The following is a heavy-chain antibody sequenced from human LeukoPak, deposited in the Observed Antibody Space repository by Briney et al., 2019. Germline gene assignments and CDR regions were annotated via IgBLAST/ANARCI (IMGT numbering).Heavy chain of an antibody. CDR3: ARKLSGYAPFDC. D-gene: IGHD5-12*01. CDR1: EFTFSSYW. J-gene: IGHJ4*02. V-gene: IGHV3-23*01. CDR2: ISGSGGST. Sequence: GGSLRLSCAASEFTFSSYWMNWVRQAPGRGLTWVSGISGSGGSTYYADSVKGRFTISRDNPRSTLYLQMSSLRAEDTAVYYCARKLSGYAPFDCWGQGTLVTVSS.